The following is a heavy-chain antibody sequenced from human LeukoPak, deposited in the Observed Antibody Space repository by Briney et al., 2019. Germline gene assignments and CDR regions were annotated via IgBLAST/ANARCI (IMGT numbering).Heavy chain of an antibody. J-gene: IGHJ4*02. V-gene: IGHV3-48*04. CDR3: AREVGATTSDY. CDR1: GFTFSSYS. D-gene: IGHD1-26*01. Sequence: PGGSLRLSCAASGFTFSSYSMNWVRQAPGKGLEWVSYISSSSSTIYYADSVKGRFTISRDNAKNSLYLQMNSLRAEDTAVYYCAREVGATTSDYWGQGTLVTVSS. CDR2: ISSSSSTI.